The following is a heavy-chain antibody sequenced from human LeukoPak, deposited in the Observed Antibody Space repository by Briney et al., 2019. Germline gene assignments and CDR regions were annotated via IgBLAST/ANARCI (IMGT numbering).Heavy chain of an antibody. Sequence: PGGSLRLSCAASGFTFSNSGIHWVRQAPGKGLEWVAVIWYDESNKYFADSVKGRFTISRDISKNTLYLQMNSLRAEDTAVYYCARGNGSNHGYMDYWGQGTLVTVSS. J-gene: IGHJ4*02. CDR2: IWYDESNK. V-gene: IGHV3-33*01. CDR3: ARGNGSNHGYMDY. D-gene: IGHD5-18*01. CDR1: GFTFSNSG.